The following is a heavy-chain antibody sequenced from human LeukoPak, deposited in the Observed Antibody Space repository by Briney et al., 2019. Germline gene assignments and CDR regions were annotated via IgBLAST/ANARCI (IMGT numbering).Heavy chain of an antibody. V-gene: IGHV3-23*01. CDR3: TTGPNLYYFDY. CDR1: SNDV. CDR2: ISNIGGST. Sequence: GGSLRLSSAAFSNDVMSWVRQAPGKGLEWVSSISNIGGSTYYADSVKGRFTISRDNSKNTVSLQMNSLRAEDTAVYYCTTGPNLYYFDYWGQGTLVTVSS. J-gene: IGHJ4*02.